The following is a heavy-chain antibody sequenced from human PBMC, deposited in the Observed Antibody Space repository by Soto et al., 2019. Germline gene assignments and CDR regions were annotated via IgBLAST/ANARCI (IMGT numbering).Heavy chain of an antibody. CDR1: GGSISSYY. Sequence: SETLSLTCTVSGGSISSYYWSWIRQPAGKGLEWIGRIYTSGSTNYNPSLKSRVTMSVDTSKNQFSLKLRSVTAADTAVYYCARVGMVGTVLGSWFDTWGQGTLVTVSS. J-gene: IGHJ5*02. D-gene: IGHD6-19*01. CDR2: IYTSGST. V-gene: IGHV4-4*07. CDR3: ARVGMVGTVLGSWFDT.